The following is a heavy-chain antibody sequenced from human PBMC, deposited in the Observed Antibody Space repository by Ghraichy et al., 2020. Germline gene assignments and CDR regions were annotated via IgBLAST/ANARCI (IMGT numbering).Heavy chain of an antibody. CDR3: ATRIAVARGEDY. CDR2: SRNKRNGYTK. J-gene: IGHJ4*02. CDR1: GFTFSDHY. D-gene: IGHD6-19*01. Sequence: GGSLRLSCAASGFTFSDHYVDWVRQAPGKGLEWVGRSRNKRNGYTKEYAASVEGRFTISRDDSKSSGYLQMTSLKTEDTAVDYCATRIAVARGEDYWGQGPLVTVSS. V-gene: IGHV3-72*01.